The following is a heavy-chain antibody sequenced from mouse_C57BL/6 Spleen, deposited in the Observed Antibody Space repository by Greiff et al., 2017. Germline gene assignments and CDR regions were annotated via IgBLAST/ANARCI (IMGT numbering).Heavy chain of an antibody. J-gene: IGHJ2*01. CDR3: ARAGYYSNYEDY. D-gene: IGHD2-5*01. Sequence: QVQLQQPGAELVKPGASVKLSCKSSGYTFTSYWMHWVKQRPGQGLEWIGMIHPNSGSTNYNEKFKSKATLAVDKSSSTAYMQISSLTSEDSAVYDCARAGYYSNYEDYWGQGTTLTVSS. CDR1: GYTFTSYW. V-gene: IGHV1-64*01. CDR2: IHPNSGST.